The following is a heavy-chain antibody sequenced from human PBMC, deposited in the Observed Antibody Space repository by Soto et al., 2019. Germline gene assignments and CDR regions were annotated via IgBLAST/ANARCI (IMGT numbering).Heavy chain of an antibody. V-gene: IGHV3-30-3*01. J-gene: IGHJ6*02. CDR1: GFTFSSYA. CDR2: ISYDGSNK. D-gene: IGHD6-13*01. CDR3: ARGAASNPREVYYYGMDV. Sequence: PGGSLRLSCAASGFTFSSYAMHWVRQAPGKGLEWVAVISYDGSNKYYADSVKGRFTISRDNSKNTLYLQMNSLRAEDTAVYYCARGAASNPREVYYYGMDVWGQGTTVTVSS.